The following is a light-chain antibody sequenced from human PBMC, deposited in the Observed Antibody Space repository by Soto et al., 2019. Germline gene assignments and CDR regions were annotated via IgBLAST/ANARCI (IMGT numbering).Light chain of an antibody. V-gene: IGLV2-14*01. J-gene: IGLJ2*01. CDR1: SDDIGADNY. Sequence: QSALTQPASVSGSPGQSITIACTGTSDDIGADNYVSWYQHHPGKAPKILIYEAANRPSVISHRFSGSKSGNTASLTISGLQAEDDADYFCTSYTRASTLVFGGGTKLTVL. CDR2: EAA. CDR3: TSYTRASTLV.